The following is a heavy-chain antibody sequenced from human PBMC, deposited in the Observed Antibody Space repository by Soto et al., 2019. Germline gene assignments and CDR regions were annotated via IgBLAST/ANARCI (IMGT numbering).Heavy chain of an antibody. D-gene: IGHD2-8*01. CDR1: GGSVSSGSYY. CDR3: ARELGVGDY. V-gene: IGHV4-61*01. Sequence: QVQLQESGPGLVKPSETLSLTCTVSGGSVSSGSYYWTWIRQPPGKGLAWIGQTYYSGGTKHNPSLKSRVTRAVDTAKNQFALRLSSVTAADTAVYYSARELGVGDYWGQGTLVTVSS. CDR2: TYYSGGT. J-gene: IGHJ4*02.